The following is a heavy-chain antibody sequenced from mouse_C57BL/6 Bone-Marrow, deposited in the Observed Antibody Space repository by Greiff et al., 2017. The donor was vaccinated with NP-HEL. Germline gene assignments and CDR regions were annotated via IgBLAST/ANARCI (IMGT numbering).Heavy chain of an antibody. Sequence: DVQLVESGGGLVQPRGSLKLSCAASGFTFSDYYMYWVRQTPEKRLEWVAYISNGGGSTYYPDTVKGRFTISRDNAKNTLYLQMSRLKSEDTTMYYCARQDYYGSSYDYYAMDYWGQGTSVTVSS. D-gene: IGHD1-1*01. J-gene: IGHJ4*01. CDR2: ISNGGGST. CDR3: ARQDYYGSSYDYYAMDY. CDR1: GFTFSDYY. V-gene: IGHV5-12*01.